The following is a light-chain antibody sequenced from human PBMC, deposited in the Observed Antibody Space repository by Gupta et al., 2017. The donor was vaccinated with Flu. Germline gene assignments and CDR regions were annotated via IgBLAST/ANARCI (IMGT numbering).Light chain of an antibody. J-gene: IGKJ1*01. CDR2: KAS. CDR3: QQEDTYSWT. CDR1: QSISSW. Sequence: PSTLSASVGDRVTITCRASQSISSWLAWYQQKPGKAPRLLIYKASTLQSGVPSKFSGSGSGTEFTLTISSLQPDDSATYYCQQEDTYSWTFGQGTRVEI. V-gene: IGKV1-5*03.